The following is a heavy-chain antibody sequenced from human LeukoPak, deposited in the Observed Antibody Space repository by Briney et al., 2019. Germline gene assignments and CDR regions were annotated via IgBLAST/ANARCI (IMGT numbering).Heavy chain of an antibody. CDR1: GFTFSSYA. J-gene: IGHJ3*02. CDR2: ISYDGSNK. D-gene: IGHD2-8*01. Sequence: GGSLRLSCAASGFTFSSYAMYWVRQAPGKGLEWVAVISYDGSNKYYADSVKGRFTISRDNSKNTLYLQMNSLRAEDTAVYYCARERNAKLTRPVNAFDIWGQGTMVTVSS. CDR3: ARERNAKLTRPVNAFDI. V-gene: IGHV3-30-3*01.